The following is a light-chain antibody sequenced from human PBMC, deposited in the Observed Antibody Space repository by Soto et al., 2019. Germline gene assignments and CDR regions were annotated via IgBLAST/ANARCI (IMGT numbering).Light chain of an antibody. CDR3: QQYNSYPWT. V-gene: IGKV1-5*01. Sequence: DIQMTQSPSTLSAFVGDRVTITCRASQSISSWLAWYQQKPGKAPKLLIYDASSWESGVPSRFSGSGSGTEFTLTISSLQPDDFATYYCQQYNSYPWTFGQGTKVEIK. J-gene: IGKJ1*01. CDR2: DAS. CDR1: QSISSW.